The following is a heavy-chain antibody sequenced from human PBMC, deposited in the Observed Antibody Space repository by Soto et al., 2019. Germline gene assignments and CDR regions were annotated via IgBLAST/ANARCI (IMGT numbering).Heavy chain of an antibody. V-gene: IGHV3-33*01. CDR1: GFTFSSYG. CDR3: ARDRGTAGPFDY. Sequence: GGSLRLSCAASGFTFSSYGMHWVRQAPGKGLEWVAVIWYDGSNKYYADSVKGRFTISRDNSKNTLYLQMNSLRAEDTAVYYCARDRGTAGPFDYWGQGTLVTVSS. CDR2: IWYDGSNK. D-gene: IGHD6-19*01. J-gene: IGHJ4*02.